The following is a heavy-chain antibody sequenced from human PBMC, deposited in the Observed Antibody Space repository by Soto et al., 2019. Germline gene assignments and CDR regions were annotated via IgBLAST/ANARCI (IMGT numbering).Heavy chain of an antibody. CDR1: GFTFSSYA. CDR2: ISGSGGST. Sequence: EVQLLESGGGLVQPGGSLRLSCAASGFTFSSYAMSWVRQAPGKGLEWVSAISGSGGSTYYADSVKGRFTISRDNSKNTLYLQMNSLRAEDTVVYYCAKAGIADYYFDYWGQGTLVTVSS. J-gene: IGHJ4*02. V-gene: IGHV3-23*01. D-gene: IGHD6-13*01. CDR3: AKAGIADYYFDY.